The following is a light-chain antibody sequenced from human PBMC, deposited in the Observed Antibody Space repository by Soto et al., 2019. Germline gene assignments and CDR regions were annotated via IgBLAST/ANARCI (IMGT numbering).Light chain of an antibody. CDR2: DAP. Sequence: DIPMTQAPSSLSASLGDRVTITCQARQNTNDYLNWYQQKPGRAPKLLIYDAPNLEAGVPSRFRESGSGTEFTVTISRLKPEDIATYYCQQYEHLPTFGQGTR. J-gene: IGKJ5*01. CDR3: QQYEHLPT. CDR1: QNTNDY. V-gene: IGKV1-33*01.